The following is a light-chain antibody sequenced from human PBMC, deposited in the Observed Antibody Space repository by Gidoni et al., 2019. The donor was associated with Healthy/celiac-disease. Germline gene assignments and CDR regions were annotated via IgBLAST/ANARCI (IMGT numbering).Light chain of an antibody. J-gene: IGKJ5*01. CDR1: QSISSW. CDR3: HQYNSYPIT. CDR2: KAS. Sequence: DIQMTHSPSTLSASVGDRVTITCRASQSISSWMAWYQQKPGKAPKLLIDKASSLESGVPSRFSGVGSGTECTLNIGSLQPDDFATYCCHQYNSYPITFGQGTRLEIK. V-gene: IGKV1-5*03.